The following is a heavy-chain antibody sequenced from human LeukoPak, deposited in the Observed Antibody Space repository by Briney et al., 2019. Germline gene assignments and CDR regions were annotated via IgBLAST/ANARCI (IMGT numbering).Heavy chain of an antibody. CDR2: IYNSGTT. D-gene: IGHD1-26*01. J-gene: IGHJ4*02. V-gene: IGHV4-39*01. CDR3: ARQFHSGSGISAYFDY. Sequence: SETLSLTCAVSGGSIRNSSFYWGWIRQRPGKGLEWIASIYNSGTTYYNPSIKSRITIFVDTSKNQFSLKLHAVTAADTAVYYCARQFHSGSGISAYFDYWGQGALVTVSS. CDR1: GGSIRNSSFY.